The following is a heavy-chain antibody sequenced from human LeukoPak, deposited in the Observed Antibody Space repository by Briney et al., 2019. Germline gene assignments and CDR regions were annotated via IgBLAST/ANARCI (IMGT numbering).Heavy chain of an antibody. D-gene: IGHD5-12*01. Sequence: GGSLRLSCAASRFTFSSYAMHWVRQAPGKGLEWVAVISYDGSNKYYADSVKGRFTISRDNSKNTLYLQMNSLRAEDTAVYYCARARSGYARFFYFDYWGQGTLVTVSS. CDR3: ARARSGYARFFYFDY. CDR1: RFTFSSYA. V-gene: IGHV3-30*04. J-gene: IGHJ4*02. CDR2: ISYDGSNK.